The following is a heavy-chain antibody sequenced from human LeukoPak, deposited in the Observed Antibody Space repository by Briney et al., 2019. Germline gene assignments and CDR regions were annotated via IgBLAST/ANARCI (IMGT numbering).Heavy chain of an antibody. D-gene: IGHD3-9*01. Sequence: PGGSLRLSCAASGFTFSSYAMSWVRQAPGKGLEWVSSIDASGGSTYYADSVKGRFTISRDNSKNTLYLQMNSLRAEDTAVYYCANDDILTGPTPHWGQGTLVTVSS. J-gene: IGHJ4*02. CDR3: ANDDILTGPTPH. V-gene: IGHV3-23*01. CDR1: GFTFSSYA. CDR2: IDASGGST.